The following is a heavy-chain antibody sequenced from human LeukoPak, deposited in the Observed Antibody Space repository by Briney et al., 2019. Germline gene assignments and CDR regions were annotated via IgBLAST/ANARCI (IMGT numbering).Heavy chain of an antibody. CDR2: IGNGGFTT. CDR1: GFGFSNYY. V-gene: IGHV3-11*04. Sequence: KPGGSLRLSCAASGFGFSNYYMSWIRKAPGRGLEFLAHIGNGGFTTYYAESVKGRFTISRDNTKNSLYLQMDGLRVEDTAVYYCARAFFFDFWGQGTLVTVSS. D-gene: IGHD3-16*01. CDR3: ARAFFFDF. J-gene: IGHJ4*02.